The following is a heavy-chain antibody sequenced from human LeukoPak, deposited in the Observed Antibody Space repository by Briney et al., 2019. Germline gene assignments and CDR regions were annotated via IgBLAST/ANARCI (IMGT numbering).Heavy chain of an antibody. CDR2: IIPIFGTA. J-gene: IGHJ4*02. Sequence: SVKVSCKASGGTFSSYAISWVRQAPEQGLGWMGGIIPIFGTANYAQKFQGRVTITADKSTSTAYMELSSLRSEDTAVYYCARGSDVLRYFDWLYYFDYWGQGTLVTVSS. D-gene: IGHD3-9*01. CDR1: GGTFSSYA. V-gene: IGHV1-69*06. CDR3: ARGSDVLRYFDWLYYFDY.